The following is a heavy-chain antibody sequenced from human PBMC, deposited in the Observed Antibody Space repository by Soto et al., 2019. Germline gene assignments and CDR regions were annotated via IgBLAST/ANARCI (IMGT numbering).Heavy chain of an antibody. J-gene: IGHJ4*02. Sequence: EVQLVESGGGLVQPGRSLRLSCTTSGFTFADYTLSWFRQAPGKGLEWLGFIRNKAYGGTTEYAASVKGRFSISRDDSKSLAYLQMNSLKTEDTAVSYCTRDGRYSGYPPPAFWGQGTLVIVSS. D-gene: IGHD5-12*01. CDR1: GFTFADYT. CDR3: TRDGRYSGYPPPAF. V-gene: IGHV3-49*03. CDR2: IRNKAYGGTT.